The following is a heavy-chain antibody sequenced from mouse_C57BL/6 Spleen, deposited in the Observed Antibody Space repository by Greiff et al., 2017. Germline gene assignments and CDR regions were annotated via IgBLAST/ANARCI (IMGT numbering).Heavy chain of an antibody. CDR3: TREGDYYGRSSYWYFDV. V-gene: IGHV1-5*01. D-gene: IGHD1-1*01. CDR2: IYPGNSDT. CDR1: GYTFTSYW. J-gene: IGHJ1*03. Sequence: VQLQQSGTVLARPGASVKMSCKTSGYTFTSYWMHWVKQRPGQGLEWIGAIYPGNSDTSYNQKFKGKAKLTAVTSASTAYMELSSLTNEDSAVYYCTREGDYYGRSSYWYFDVWGTGTTVTVSS.